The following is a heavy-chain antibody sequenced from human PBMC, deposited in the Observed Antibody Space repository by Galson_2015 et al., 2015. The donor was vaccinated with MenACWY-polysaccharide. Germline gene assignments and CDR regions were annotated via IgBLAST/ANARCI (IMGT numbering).Heavy chain of an antibody. CDR1: GFTFSSYS. J-gene: IGHJ4*02. CDR2: ISSSSSYI. D-gene: IGHD2-15*01. V-gene: IGHV3-21*01. CDR3: ARETVVAATLDY. Sequence: SLRLSCAASGFTFSSYSMNWVRQAPGKGLEWVSSISSSSSYIYYADSVKGRFTISRDNAKNSLYLQMNSLRAEDTAVYYCARETVVAATLDYWGQGTLVTVSS.